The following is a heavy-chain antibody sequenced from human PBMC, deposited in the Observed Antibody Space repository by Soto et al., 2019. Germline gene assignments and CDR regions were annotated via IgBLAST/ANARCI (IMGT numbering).Heavy chain of an antibody. D-gene: IGHD3-16*02. Sequence: ESGGGLAQPGGSLRLSCAASGFTFSSYEMNWVRQAPGKGLEWISYITSSGSTTYYADSVKGRFTISRDNAKNSLYLQMNSLRADDTAVYYCARGNSPVNVHWGQGTLVTVSS. CDR2: ITSSGSTT. J-gene: IGHJ4*02. CDR3: ARGNSPVNVH. V-gene: IGHV3-48*03. CDR1: GFTFSSYE.